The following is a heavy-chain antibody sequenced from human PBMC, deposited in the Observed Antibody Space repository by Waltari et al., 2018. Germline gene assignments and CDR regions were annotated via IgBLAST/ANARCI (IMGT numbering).Heavy chain of an antibody. CDR3: VREGGYIPI. V-gene: IGHV4-4*07. J-gene: IGHJ3*02. Sequence: QVQLQESGPGLVKPSETLSLTCTVSGGSINSYYWSWIRQPAGKGLEWIGRIYTSGNTNYNPSRKSRLTMSVDTAKNQFSLKLSSVTAADTAMYYCVREGGYIPIWGQGTMVTVSS. CDR1: GGSINSYY. CDR2: IYTSGNT. D-gene: IGHD5-12*01.